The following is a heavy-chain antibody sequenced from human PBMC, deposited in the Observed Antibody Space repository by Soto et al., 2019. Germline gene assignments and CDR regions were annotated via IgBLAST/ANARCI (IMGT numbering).Heavy chain of an antibody. Sequence: SETLSLTCTVSGGSISSGDYYWSWIRQPPGKGLEWIGYIYYSGSTYYNPSLKSRVTISVDTSKNQFSLKLNSMTAADTAVYYCARDATYYDILTGYYAIGGHFDYSGQGTLVTVSS. CDR2: IYYSGST. V-gene: IGHV4-30-4*01. CDR1: GGSISSGDYY. J-gene: IGHJ4*02. D-gene: IGHD3-9*01. CDR3: ARDATYYDILTGYYAIGGHFDY.